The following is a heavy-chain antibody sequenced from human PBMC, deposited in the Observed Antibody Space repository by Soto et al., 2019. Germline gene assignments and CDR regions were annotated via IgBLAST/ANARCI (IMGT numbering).Heavy chain of an antibody. Sequence: QVPLQELGPGLVKPEQTLSLTCTVYCGSVSRGSYYWSWIRQHPGRGLEWIGYIYSTGNPYYNPSLKCRLVISVDTSKNKFSLKLTSVTAADTAVYYCSSDPRSAYYHDHCGHGTLVTVSS. CDR2: IYSTGNP. D-gene: IGHD3-3*01. CDR1: CGSVSRGSYY. J-gene: IGHJ4*01. CDR3: SSDPRSAYYHDH. V-gene: IGHV4-31*03.